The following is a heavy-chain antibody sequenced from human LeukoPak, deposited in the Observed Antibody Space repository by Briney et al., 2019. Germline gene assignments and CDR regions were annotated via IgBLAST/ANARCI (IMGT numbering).Heavy chain of an antibody. CDR3: ARLDYDFWSGYYKTLYYFDY. CDR2: MNPNSGNT. V-gene: IGHV1-8*01. CDR1: GYTSTSYD. Sequence: ASVKVSCKASGYTSTSYDINWVRQATGQGLEWMGWMNPNSGNTGYAQKFQGRVTMTRNTSISTAYMELSSLRSEDTAVYYCARLDYDFWSGYYKTLYYFDYWAQGTLVTVSS. J-gene: IGHJ4*02. D-gene: IGHD3-3*01.